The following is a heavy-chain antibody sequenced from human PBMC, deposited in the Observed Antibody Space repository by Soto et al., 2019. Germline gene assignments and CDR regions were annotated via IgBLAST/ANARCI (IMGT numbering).Heavy chain of an antibody. J-gene: IGHJ5*02. V-gene: IGHV1-69*08. CDR1: GGTFSSYT. CDR2: IIPILGIA. D-gene: IGHD3-16*01. Sequence: QVQLVQSGAEVKKPGSSVKVSCKASGGTFSSYTISWVRQAPGQGLEWMGRIIPILGIANYAQKFQGRFTITADKPTSTADMELSSLRSEDTAVYYCARDEGARPYTWFDPWGQGNLVTVSS. CDR3: ARDEGARPYTWFDP.